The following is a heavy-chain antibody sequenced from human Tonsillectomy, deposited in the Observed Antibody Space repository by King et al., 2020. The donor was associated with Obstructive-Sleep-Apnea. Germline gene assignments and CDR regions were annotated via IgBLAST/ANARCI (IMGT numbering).Heavy chain of an antibody. D-gene: IGHD4-17*01. CDR2: IYYSGST. CDR3: ARLFPEHYGDSQTEYQYYFDY. Sequence: QLKLQESGPGLVKPSETLSLTCTVSGGSISSSSYYWGWIRQPPGKGLEWIGSIYYSGSTYYNPSLKSRVTISVDTSKNQFYLKLSSVTAADTAVYYCARLFPEHYGDSQTEYQYYFDYWGQGTLVTVSS. V-gene: IGHV4-39*07. CDR1: GGSISSSSYY. J-gene: IGHJ4*02.